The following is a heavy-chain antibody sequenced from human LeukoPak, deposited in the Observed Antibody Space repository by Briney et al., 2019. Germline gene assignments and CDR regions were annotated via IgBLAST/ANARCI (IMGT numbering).Heavy chain of an antibody. D-gene: IGHD2-15*01. CDR3: AKDRIVEGSLDY. V-gene: IGHV3-23*01. CDR2: ISGSGGST. J-gene: IGHJ4*02. Sequence: PGGSLRLPCAASGFTFSSYAMSWVRQAPGKGLEWVSAISGSGGSTYYADSVKGRFTGSRDNSKNTLYLQMNSLRAEDTAVYYCAKDRIVEGSLDYWGQGTLVTVSS. CDR1: GFTFSSYA.